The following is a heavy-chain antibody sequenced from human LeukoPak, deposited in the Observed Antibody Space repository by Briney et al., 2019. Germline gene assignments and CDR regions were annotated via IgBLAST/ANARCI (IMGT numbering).Heavy chain of an antibody. D-gene: IGHD3-16*02. CDR1: GFTFSSYG. V-gene: IGHV3-30*02. CDR2: IRYDGSNK. J-gene: IGHJ4*02. CDR3: AKDGPYDYVWGSYRYFDY. Sequence: GGSLRLSCAASGFTFSSYGMHWVRQAPGKGLEWVAFIRYDGSNKYYADSVKGRFTISRDNSKNTLYLQMNGLRAEDTAVYYCAKDGPYDYVWGSYRYFDYWGQGTLVTVSS.